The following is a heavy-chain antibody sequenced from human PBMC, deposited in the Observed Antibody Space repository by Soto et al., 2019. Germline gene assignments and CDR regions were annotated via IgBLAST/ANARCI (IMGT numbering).Heavy chain of an antibody. V-gene: IGHV3-53*01. Sequence: EVQVVESGGGLIQPGGSLRLSCAASGFSVSSNYMSWVRQAPGKGLEWVSVIFIGGGTYYADSVKGRFTISRDNSKNTLYLQMNSPRAEDTAVYYCVRDQGIPVTAWGQGTLVTVSS. CDR1: GFSVSSNY. CDR3: VRDQGIPVTA. CDR2: IFIGGGT. D-gene: IGHD6-19*01. J-gene: IGHJ4*02.